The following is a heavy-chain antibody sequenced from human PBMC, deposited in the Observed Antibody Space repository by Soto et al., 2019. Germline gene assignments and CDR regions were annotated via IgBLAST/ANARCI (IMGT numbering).Heavy chain of an antibody. D-gene: IGHD1-1*01. CDR3: GRHGNEMATRGGHFDY. V-gene: IGHV5-10-1*03. J-gene: IGHJ4*02. CDR2: IDPSDSYT. Sequence: EVQLVQSGAEVKKPGESLRISCKGSGYSFTSYWISWVRQMPGKGLEWMGRIDPSDSYTNYSPSFQGHVTISADKSISTAYLQWSSLKASDTAMYYCGRHGNEMATRGGHFDYWGQGTLVTVSS. CDR1: GYSFTSYW.